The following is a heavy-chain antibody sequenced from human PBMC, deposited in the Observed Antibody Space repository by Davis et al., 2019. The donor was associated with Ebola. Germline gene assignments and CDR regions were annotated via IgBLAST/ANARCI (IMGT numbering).Heavy chain of an antibody. CDR1: GGSISSYY. Sequence: MPGGSLRLSCTVSGGSISSYYWSWIRQPPGKGLEWIGYIYYSGSTNYNPSLKSRVTISVDTSKNQFSLKLSSVTAADTAVYYCARGYSSSWPYYWGQGTLVTVSS. D-gene: IGHD6-13*01. CDR3: ARGYSSSWPYY. V-gene: IGHV4-59*08. J-gene: IGHJ4*02. CDR2: IYYSGST.